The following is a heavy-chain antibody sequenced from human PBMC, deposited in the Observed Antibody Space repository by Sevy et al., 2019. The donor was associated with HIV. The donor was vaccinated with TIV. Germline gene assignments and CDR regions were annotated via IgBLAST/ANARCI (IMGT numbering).Heavy chain of an antibody. CDR3: ARDGWQQVGQELRAGFDY. V-gene: IGHV3-48*02. CDR2: ISSSRSTI. D-gene: IGHD6-13*01. J-gene: IGHJ4*02. CDR1: GFTFSSYS. Sequence: GGSLRLSCAASGFTFSSYSMNRVRQAPGKGLEWVSYISSSRSTIYYVDSVKGRFTSSRDNAKNSLYLQMNSLRDEDTAVYYCARDGWQQVGQELRAGFDYWGQGTLVTVSS.